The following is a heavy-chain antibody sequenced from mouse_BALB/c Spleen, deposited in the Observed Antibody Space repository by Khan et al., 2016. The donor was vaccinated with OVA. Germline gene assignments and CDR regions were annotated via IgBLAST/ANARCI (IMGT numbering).Heavy chain of an antibody. D-gene: IGHD3-1*01. V-gene: IGHV1-5*01. CDR3: SRWGYWFAY. CDR2: IYPGNSDI. CDR1: GYIFTSYW. J-gene: IGHJ3*01. Sequence: VQLKQSGTVLARPGASVEMSCKASGYIFTSYWIHWVKQRPGQGLEWLGAIYPGNSDINYNQRFKGKAKLTAVTSTSTAYMELSSPTNEDSAVYYCSRWGYWFAYWGQGTLVTVSA.